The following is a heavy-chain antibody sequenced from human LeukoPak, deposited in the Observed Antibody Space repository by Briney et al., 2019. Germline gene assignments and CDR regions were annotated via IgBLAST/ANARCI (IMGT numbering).Heavy chain of an antibody. Sequence: GESLKISCRGSGYSFTSYWIGWVRQMPGKGLEWMGIIYPGDSDTRYSPSFQGQVTISADKSISTAYLQWSSLKASDTAMYYCARSDYSNYWYFDLWGRGTLVTVSS. J-gene: IGHJ2*01. V-gene: IGHV5-51*01. CDR1: GYSFTSYW. D-gene: IGHD4-11*01. CDR3: ARSDYSNYWYFDL. CDR2: IYPGDSDT.